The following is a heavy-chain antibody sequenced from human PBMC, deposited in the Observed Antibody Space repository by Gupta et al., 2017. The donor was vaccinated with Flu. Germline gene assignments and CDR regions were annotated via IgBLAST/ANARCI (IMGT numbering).Heavy chain of an antibody. J-gene: IGHJ4*02. CDR2: IYDSGNT. V-gene: IGHV4-39*01. D-gene: IGHD2-15*01. CDR1: GGSISRNSYY. Sequence: QVQLQESCPGLVKPSETLSLTCIVSGGSISRNSYYWGWIRQPPGKGLEWIGSIYDSGNTYYNPALKSRVTISVDTSKNQFSLTLSSGTAADTAVYYCARHFVGYCSGGTCYDENDYWGQGTLVTVSS. CDR3: ARHFVGYCSGGTCYDENDY.